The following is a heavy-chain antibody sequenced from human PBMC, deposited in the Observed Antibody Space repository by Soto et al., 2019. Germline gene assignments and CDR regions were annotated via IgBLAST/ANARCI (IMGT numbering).Heavy chain of an antibody. V-gene: IGHV1-18*01. Sequence: QVQLVQSGAEVKKPGASVKVSCKASGYTFTSYGITWVRQAPGQGLEWMGWISAYNGNTNYAQKLQGRVTMTTDTSTSTAYMELRSLRSDDTALYYCARHETTLTTHYGMDVWGQGPTLTPSS. CDR1: GYTFTSYG. J-gene: IGHJ6*02. CDR3: ARHETTLTTHYGMDV. D-gene: IGHD4-17*01. CDR2: ISAYNGNT.